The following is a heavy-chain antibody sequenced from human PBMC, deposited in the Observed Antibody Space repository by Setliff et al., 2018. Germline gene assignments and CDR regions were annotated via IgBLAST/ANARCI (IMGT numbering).Heavy chain of an antibody. Sequence: ASVKVSCKASGGTFSSYAISWVRQAPGQGLEWMGGIIPILGIANYAQKFQGRVTITADESTSTAYMELSSLRSEDTAVYYCAADQPKEWLRYYYYGMDVWGQGTTVTVSS. CDR2: IIPILGIA. D-gene: IGHD3-3*01. J-gene: IGHJ6*02. CDR3: AADQPKEWLRYYYYGMDV. V-gene: IGHV1-69*10. CDR1: GGTFSSYA.